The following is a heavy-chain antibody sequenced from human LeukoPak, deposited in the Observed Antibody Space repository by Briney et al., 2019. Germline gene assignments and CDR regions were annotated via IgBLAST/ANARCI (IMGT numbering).Heavy chain of an antibody. Sequence: GASVKVSCKASGYTFTSYYMHWVRQAPGQGLEWMGIINPSGGSTSYAQKFQGRVTMTRDTSTSTVYMELSSLRSEDTAVYYCARGGWAVGATTPPFDYWGQGTQVTVSS. CDR3: ARGGWAVGATTPPFDY. D-gene: IGHD1-26*01. J-gene: IGHJ4*02. V-gene: IGHV1-46*01. CDR2: INPSGGST. CDR1: GYTFTSYY.